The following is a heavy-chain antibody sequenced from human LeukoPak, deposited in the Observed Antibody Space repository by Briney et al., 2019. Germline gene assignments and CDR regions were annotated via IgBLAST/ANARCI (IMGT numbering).Heavy chain of an antibody. CDR2: IYTSGST. CDR1: GGSISRYY. J-gene: IGHJ4*02. D-gene: IGHD6-19*01. Sequence: SETLSLTCTVSGGSISRYYWSWIRQPAGKGLEWIGRIYTSGSTNYNPSLKSRVTMSVDMSKNQFSLKLSSVTAADTAVYYCARLAGIAVAAPDYWGQGTLVTVSS. CDR3: ARLAGIAVAAPDY. V-gene: IGHV4-4*07.